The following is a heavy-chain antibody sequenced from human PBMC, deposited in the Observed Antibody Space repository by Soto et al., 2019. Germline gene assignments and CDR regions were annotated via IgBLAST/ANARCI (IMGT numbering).Heavy chain of an antibody. J-gene: IGHJ4*02. V-gene: IGHV3-33*01. CDR3: ARDWESQQLDLGYFDY. CDR1: GFTFSSYG. Sequence: GGSLRLSCAASGFTFSSYGMHWVRQAPGKGLEWVAVIWYDGSNKYYADSVKGRFTISRDNSKNTLYLQMNSLRAEDTAVYYCARDWESQQLDLGYFDYWGQGTLVTVSS. CDR2: IWYDGSNK. D-gene: IGHD6-13*01.